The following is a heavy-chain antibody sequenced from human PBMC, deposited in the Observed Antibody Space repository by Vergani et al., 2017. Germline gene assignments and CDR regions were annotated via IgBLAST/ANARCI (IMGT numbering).Heavy chain of an antibody. V-gene: IGHV3-23*01. CDR3: AKDLQGYCSRTGCYPDAFDI. CDR1: GFTFSSYA. Sequence: EVQLLESGGGLVQPGGSLRLSCAASGFTFSSYAMSWVRQAPGKGLEWVSAISGSGGSTYYADSLKGRFTISRATSKNTLYLQMNSLRAEDTAVYYCAKDLQGYCSRTGCYPDAFDIWGQGTMVTVAS. J-gene: IGHJ3*02. CDR2: ISGSGGST. D-gene: IGHD2-2*01.